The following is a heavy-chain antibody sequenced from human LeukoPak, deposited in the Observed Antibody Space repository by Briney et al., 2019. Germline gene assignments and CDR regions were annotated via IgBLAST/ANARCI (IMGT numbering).Heavy chain of an antibody. CDR3: ARFSGYIYGYDY. D-gene: IGHD5-18*01. Sequence: SETLSLTCTVSGGSISSSSSYWGWIRQPPGKGLEWIGATYNSWRNYYNPSLKSRVTISGDTSKNQFSLKVTSVTAADTAVYYCARFSGYIYGYDYWGQGTLVTVSS. J-gene: IGHJ4*02. CDR2: TYNSWRN. V-gene: IGHV4-39*01. CDR1: GGSISSSSSY.